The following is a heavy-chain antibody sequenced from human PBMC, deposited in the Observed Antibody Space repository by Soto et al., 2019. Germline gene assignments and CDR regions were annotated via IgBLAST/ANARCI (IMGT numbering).Heavy chain of an antibody. V-gene: IGHV3-30*18. CDR1: GFTFSSYG. CDR3: AKDRSSDGYNWYFDY. CDR2: ISYDGSNK. Sequence: PGGSLRLSCAASGFTFSSYGMHWVRQAPGKGLEWVAVISYDGSNKYYADSVKGRFTISRDNSKNTLYLQMNSLRAEDTAVYYCAKDRSSDGYNWYFDYWGQGTLVTVSS. D-gene: IGHD5-12*01. J-gene: IGHJ4*02.